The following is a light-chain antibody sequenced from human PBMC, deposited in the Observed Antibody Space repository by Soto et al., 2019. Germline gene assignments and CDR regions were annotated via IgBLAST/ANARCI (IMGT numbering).Light chain of an antibody. CDR2: EVT. V-gene: IGLV2-8*01. Sequence: QSVLTQPPSASGSPGQSVTISCTGTSGDIGGYDYVSWYQQHPGKAPKLMIYEVTKRPLGVPDRFSGSKSGNTASLTVSGRQAEDEADYYCSSYAGSINPYVFGTGTKVTVL. CDR3: SSYAGSINPYV. J-gene: IGLJ1*01. CDR1: SGDIGGYDY.